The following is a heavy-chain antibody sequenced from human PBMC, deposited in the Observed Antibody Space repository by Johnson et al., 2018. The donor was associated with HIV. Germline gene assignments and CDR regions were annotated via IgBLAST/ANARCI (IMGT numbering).Heavy chain of an antibody. V-gene: IGHV3-66*01. Sequence: VQLVESGGGVVQPGGSRTLSCAASGFTVSSNYMSWVRQAPGKGLEWASVMYSGGSTYYADAVRGRFTISRDNSKNTLYLQMNSLRAEDTAVYYCARDHSRDEAFDIWGQGTMVTVSS. CDR3: ARDHSRDEAFDI. CDR2: MYSGGST. D-gene: IGHD5-24*01. CDR1: GFTVSSNY. J-gene: IGHJ3*02.